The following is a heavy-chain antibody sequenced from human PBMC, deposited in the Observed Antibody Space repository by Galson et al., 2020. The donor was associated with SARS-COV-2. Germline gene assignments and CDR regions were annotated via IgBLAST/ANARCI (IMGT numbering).Heavy chain of an antibody. CDR2: RNAGTGNT. CDR3: ARTASYAVDV. V-gene: IGHV1-3*01. Sequence: ASVKDSCQASGSSFTPYDMHWVRKAPGQGLARMGWRNAGTGNTQYAQKFQGRVTITRATSPRIVDMEVSSLRSEDTAVYYCARTASYAVDVLGQGTIGTVSS. J-gene: IGHJ3*01. D-gene: IGHD1-26*01. CDR1: GSSFTPYD.